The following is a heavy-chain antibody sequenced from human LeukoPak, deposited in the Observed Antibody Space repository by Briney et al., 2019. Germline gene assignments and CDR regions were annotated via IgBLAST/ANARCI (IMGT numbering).Heavy chain of an antibody. CDR3: ARGIQRLVGAFDI. Sequence: SSETLSLTCAVYGGSFSGYYWSWIRQPPGKGLEWIGEINHSGSTNYNPSLKSRVTISADTSKNQFSLKLSSVTAADTAVYYCARGIQRLVGAFDIWGQGTMVTVSS. CDR2: INHSGST. J-gene: IGHJ3*02. CDR1: GGSFSGYY. V-gene: IGHV4-34*01. D-gene: IGHD6-19*01.